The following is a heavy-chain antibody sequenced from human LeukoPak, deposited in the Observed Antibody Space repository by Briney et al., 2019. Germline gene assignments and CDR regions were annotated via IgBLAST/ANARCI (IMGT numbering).Heavy chain of an antibody. CDR3: ARRRSDLNWYDP. D-gene: IGHD6-19*01. CDR1: GFTFSSYA. V-gene: IGHV4-59*12. CDR2: IRYSGST. Sequence: LRLSCAASGFTFSSYAMHWVRQAPGKGLECIGGIRYSGSTYFNPSLKSRVTISIDTSKNQISLNLISVTAADTAIYYCARRRSDLNWYDPWGQGTLVTVSS. J-gene: IGHJ5*02.